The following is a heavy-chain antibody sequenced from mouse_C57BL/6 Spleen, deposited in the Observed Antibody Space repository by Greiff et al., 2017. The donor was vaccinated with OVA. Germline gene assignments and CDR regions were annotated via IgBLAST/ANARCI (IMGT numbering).Heavy chain of an antibody. CDR3: ARGAKFITTVEGPHFDV. CDR1: GYTFTDYY. D-gene: IGHD1-1*01. Sequence: VKLQPSGAELVRPGASVKLSCKASGYTFTDYYINWVKQRPGQGLEWIARIYPGSGNTYYNEKFKGKATLTAEKSSSTAYMQLSSLTSEDSAVYFCARGAKFITTVEGPHFDVWGTGTTVTVSS. V-gene: IGHV1-76*01. J-gene: IGHJ1*03. CDR2: IYPGSGNT.